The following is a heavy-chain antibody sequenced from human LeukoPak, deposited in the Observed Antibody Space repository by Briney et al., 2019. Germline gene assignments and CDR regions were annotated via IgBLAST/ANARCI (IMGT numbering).Heavy chain of an antibody. D-gene: IGHD6-19*01. CDR3: TREDSSGWKAVDAFDI. V-gene: IGHV3-49*05. J-gene: IGHJ3*02. CDR2: IIRKPYGGTT. Sequence: KSGGSLRPSFTPPALTFGDYAISWFLQPPGKGLEGVVFIIRKPYGGTTEYAASVKGRFTISRDDSKRIAYLQMNSLKPEDTAVYYCTREDSSGWKAVDAFDIWGQGTMVTVSS. CDR1: ALTFGDYA.